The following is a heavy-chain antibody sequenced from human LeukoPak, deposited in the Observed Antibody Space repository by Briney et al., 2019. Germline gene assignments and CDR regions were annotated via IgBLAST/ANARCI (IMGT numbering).Heavy chain of an antibody. V-gene: IGHV4-30-4*01. J-gene: IGHJ4*02. CDR1: GGSTSSGDYY. D-gene: IGHD3-16*01. Sequence: PSQTLSLTCTVSGGSTSSGDYYWSWIRQPPGKGLEWIGYIYYSGSTYYNPSLKSRVTISVDTSKNQFSLKLSSVTAADTAVYYCARGGLRDYYFDYWGQGTLVTVSS. CDR2: IYYSGST. CDR3: ARGGLRDYYFDY.